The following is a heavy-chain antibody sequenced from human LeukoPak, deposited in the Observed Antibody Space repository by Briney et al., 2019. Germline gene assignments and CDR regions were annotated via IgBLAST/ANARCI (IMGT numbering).Heavy chain of an antibody. D-gene: IGHD3-9*01. J-gene: IGHJ5*02. V-gene: IGHV4-4*07. Sequence: SETLSLTCTVSGGSISSYYWSWIRQPAGKGLEWIGRIYTSGSTNYNPSLKSRVTMSVDTSRNQFSLKLSSVTAADTAVYYCARYLLRYFDSPGWFDPWGQGTLVTVSS. CDR2: IYTSGST. CDR3: ARYLLRYFDSPGWFDP. CDR1: GGSISSYY.